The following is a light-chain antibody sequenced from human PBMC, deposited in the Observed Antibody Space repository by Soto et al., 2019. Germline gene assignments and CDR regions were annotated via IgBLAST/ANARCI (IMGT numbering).Light chain of an antibody. V-gene: IGLV2-14*01. CDR2: EVS. J-gene: IGLJ1*01. CDR1: SSDIGTYNL. Sequence: QSALTQPASVSGSPGQSITISCTGSSSDIGTYNLVSWYQQQPGKAPRLVIYEVSGRPSGVSVRFSGSKSGNTASLTISGLQVDEEGDYYCSSYTKTSPAYVFGTGTKVTVL. CDR3: SSYTKTSPAYV.